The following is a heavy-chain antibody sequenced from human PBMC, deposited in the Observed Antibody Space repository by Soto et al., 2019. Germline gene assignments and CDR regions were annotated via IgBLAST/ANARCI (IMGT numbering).Heavy chain of an antibody. CDR2: IVGGDGGRSFTK. CDR3: VKNYIQLYF. Sequence: EVQLLESGGGLVQPGGSLRLSCAASGFTFSNFVMSWVRRAPGKGLEWVSAIVGGDGGRSFTKYYADSVKGRFTISKDNSKNMLYLEMNSLRAEDTAVYYCVKNYIQLYFGGQGTLVTVSS. J-gene: IGHJ4*02. CDR1: GFTFSNFV. V-gene: IGHV3-23*01. D-gene: IGHD5-18*01.